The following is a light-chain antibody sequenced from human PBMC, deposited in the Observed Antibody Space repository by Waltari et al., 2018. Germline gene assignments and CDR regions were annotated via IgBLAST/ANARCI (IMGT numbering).Light chain of an antibody. J-gene: IGLJ3*02. CDR3: ALYMGSGIWV. CDR2: KAN. V-gene: IGLV8-61*01. CDR1: SGSLSTTSS. Sequence: QTVVTQEPSLSVSPGGTVTRTCALSSGSLSTTSSATWYQQTPGQAPRTLVYKANARSSGVPDRFSGSILGNTAALTITGAQADDESDYYCALYMGSGIWVFGGGTRLTVL.